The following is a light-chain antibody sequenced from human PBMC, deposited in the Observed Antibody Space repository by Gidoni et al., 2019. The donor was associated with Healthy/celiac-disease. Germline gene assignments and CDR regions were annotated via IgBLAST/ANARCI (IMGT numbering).Light chain of an antibody. CDR3: QQYNNWPPLT. Sequence: EIVMTQSPATLSVSPGERATLSCRASQSVSSNLAWYQQKPGQAPRLLIYGASTRATGIPATFSGSGSGTEFTLTISSLQSEDFAVDYCQQYNNWPPLTFGGGTKVEIK. V-gene: IGKV3-15*01. CDR1: QSVSSN. J-gene: IGKJ4*01. CDR2: GAS.